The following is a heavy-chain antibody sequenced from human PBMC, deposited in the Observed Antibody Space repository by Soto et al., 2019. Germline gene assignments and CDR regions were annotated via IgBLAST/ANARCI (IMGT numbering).Heavy chain of an antibody. V-gene: IGHV3-15*07. J-gene: IGHJ6*02. Sequence: GGSLRLSCAASGFTFSNAWMNWVRQAPGKGLEWVGRIKSKTDGGTTDYAAPVKGRFTISREDSKNTLYLQMNSLKTEDTAVYYGTTAAHPTDYDFWSGSDYYYYGMDVWGQGTTVTVSS. CDR3: TTAAHPTDYDFWSGSDYYYYGMDV. D-gene: IGHD3-3*01. CDR1: GFTFSNAW. CDR2: IKSKTDGGTT.